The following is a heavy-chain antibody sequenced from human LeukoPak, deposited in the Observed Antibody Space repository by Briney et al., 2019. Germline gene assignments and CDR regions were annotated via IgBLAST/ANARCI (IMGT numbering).Heavy chain of an antibody. CDR2: IYYSGST. Sequence: PSETLSLTCTVSGGSISSSSYYWGWIRQPPGKGLEWIGSIYYSGSTYYNPSLKSRVTISVDTSKNQFSLKLSSVTAADTAVYYCARGTLHYGMDVWGQGTTVTVSS. CDR3: ARGTLHYGMDV. CDR1: GGSISSSSYY. D-gene: IGHD2-2*01. V-gene: IGHV4-39*07. J-gene: IGHJ6*02.